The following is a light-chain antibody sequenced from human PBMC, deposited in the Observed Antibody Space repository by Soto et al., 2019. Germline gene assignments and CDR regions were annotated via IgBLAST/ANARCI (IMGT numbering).Light chain of an antibody. CDR3: TSFTSSSTYV. Sequence: QSVLTQPASVSESPGQSITISCTGSSSDVGAYNYVSWYQQHPDKAPKLMIYDVNNRPSGVSDRFSGSKSGNTASLTISGLKAEDEADYYCTSFTSSSTYVFGIGTKVTVL. J-gene: IGLJ1*01. V-gene: IGLV2-14*01. CDR1: SSDVGAYNY. CDR2: DVN.